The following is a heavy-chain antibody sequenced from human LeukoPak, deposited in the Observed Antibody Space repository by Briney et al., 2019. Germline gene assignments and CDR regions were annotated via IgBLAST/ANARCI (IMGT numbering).Heavy chain of an antibody. Sequence: ASVKVSCKASGYTFTGYYTHWVRQAPGQGLEWMGWINPNSGGTNYAQKFQGRVTMTRDTSISTAYMELSRLRSDDTAVYYCARAPDYGDAALDYWGQGTLVTVSS. D-gene: IGHD4-17*01. CDR3: ARAPDYGDAALDY. CDR1: GYTFTGYY. V-gene: IGHV1-2*02. CDR2: INPNSGGT. J-gene: IGHJ4*02.